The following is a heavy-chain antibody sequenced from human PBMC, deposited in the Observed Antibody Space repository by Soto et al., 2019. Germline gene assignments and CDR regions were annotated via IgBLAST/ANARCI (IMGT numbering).Heavy chain of an antibody. Sequence: QLQLQESGPGLVKPSETLSLTCTVSGGSISSSSYYWGWIRQPPGKGLEWIGSIYYSGSTYYNPSLKSRVTISVDTSKNQFSLKLSSVTAADTAVYYCARRIVLMEGGFDPWGQGTLVTVSS. V-gene: IGHV4-39*01. CDR1: GGSISSSSYY. CDR2: IYYSGST. CDR3: ARRIVLMEGGFDP. J-gene: IGHJ5*02. D-gene: IGHD2-8*01.